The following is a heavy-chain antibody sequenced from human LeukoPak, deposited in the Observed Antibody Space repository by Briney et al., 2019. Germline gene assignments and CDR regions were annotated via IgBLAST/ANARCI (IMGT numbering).Heavy chain of an antibody. Sequence: GGSLTLSCAASGFTFSSYWMHWVRQAPGKGLVWVSRINSDGSGTSYADSVKGRFTISRDNAKNTLYLQMNSLRAEDTAVYYCARGGSPPEALGDTFDIWGQGTMVTVSS. CDR2: INSDGSGT. J-gene: IGHJ3*02. D-gene: IGHD1-26*01. V-gene: IGHV3-74*01. CDR3: ARGGSPPEALGDTFDI. CDR1: GFTFSSYW.